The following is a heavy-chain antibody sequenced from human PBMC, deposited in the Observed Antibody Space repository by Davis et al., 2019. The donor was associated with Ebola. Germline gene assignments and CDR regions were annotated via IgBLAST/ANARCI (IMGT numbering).Heavy chain of an antibody. CDR2: INHSGST. Sequence: PSETLSLTCAVYGGSFSGYYWSWIRQPPGKGLEWIGEINHSGSTNYNPSLKSRVTISVDTSKNQFSLKLSSVTAADTAVYYCATTIMTAYSSSWGWFDPWGQGTLVTVSS. D-gene: IGHD6-13*01. CDR1: GGSFSGYY. J-gene: IGHJ5*02. V-gene: IGHV4-34*01. CDR3: ATTIMTAYSSSWGWFDP.